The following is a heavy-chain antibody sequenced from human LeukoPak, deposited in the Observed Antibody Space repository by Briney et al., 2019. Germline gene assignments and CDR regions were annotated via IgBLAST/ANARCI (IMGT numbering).Heavy chain of an antibody. V-gene: IGHV4-59*12. CDR2: IYYSGRT. CDR1: GASISTYY. Sequence: PSETLSLTCTVSGASISTYYWSWIRQPPGKGLEWIGYIYYSGRTNYNPSLKSRLTISVDTSKNQFSLKLSSVTAADTAVYYCARVAAGKGYPFDYWGQGTLVTVSS. CDR3: ARVAAGKGYPFDY. D-gene: IGHD6-13*01. J-gene: IGHJ4*02.